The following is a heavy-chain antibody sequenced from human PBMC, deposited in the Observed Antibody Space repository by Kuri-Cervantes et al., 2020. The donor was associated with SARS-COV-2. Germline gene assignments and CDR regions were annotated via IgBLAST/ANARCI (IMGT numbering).Heavy chain of an antibody. CDR3: TTEGGSGAYYDFWSGYQSFDY. Sequence: SCAASGFTFSNAWMSWVRQAPGKGLEWVGRIKSKTDGGTTDYAAPVKGRFTISRDDSKNTLYLQMNSLKTEDTAVYYCTTEGGSGAYYDFWSGYQSFDYWGQGTLVTVSS. V-gene: IGHV3-15*01. CDR1: GFTFSNAW. CDR2: IKSKTDGGTT. D-gene: IGHD3-3*01. J-gene: IGHJ4*02.